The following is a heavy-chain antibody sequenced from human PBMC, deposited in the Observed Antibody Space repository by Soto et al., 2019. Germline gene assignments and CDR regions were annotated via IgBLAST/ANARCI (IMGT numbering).Heavy chain of an antibody. V-gene: IGHV4-31*03. D-gene: IGHD4-4*01. Sequence: QVQLQESGPGLVKPSQTLSLTCTVSGGSISNGGYYWSCIRQHPGKGLEWIGYIYNSGSTYYNPSHKRRITITANPSKHQFSLKESYETAADTTVYYCTIAYRSYFEYWGQITHATVSS. J-gene: IGHJ4*02. CDR1: GGSISNGGYY. CDR3: TIAYRSYFEY. CDR2: IYNSGST.